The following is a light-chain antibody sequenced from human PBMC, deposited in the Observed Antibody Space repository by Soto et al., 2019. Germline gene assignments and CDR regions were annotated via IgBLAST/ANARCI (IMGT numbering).Light chain of an antibody. V-gene: IGLV2-11*01. CDR3: CAYVGGYSFVL. CDR1: SRDVGRSNS. CDR2: DVT. Sequence: QSALTQPRAVSGSPGQSVTISCTGTSRDVGRSNSVSWYQQYPGKAPQLIIYDVTQRPSGVPDRFSASKFGNTASLTISWLQAEDEAEYHFCAYVGGYSFVLFGGGTKLTVL. J-gene: IGLJ3*02.